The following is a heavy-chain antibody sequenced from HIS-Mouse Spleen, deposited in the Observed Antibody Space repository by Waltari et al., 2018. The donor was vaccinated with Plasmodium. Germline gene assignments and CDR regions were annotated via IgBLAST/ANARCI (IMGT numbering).Heavy chain of an antibody. CDR1: GGSFSGYY. CDR2: INHSGST. D-gene: IGHD5-12*01. V-gene: IGHV4-34*01. J-gene: IGHJ4*02. Sequence: QVQLQQWGAGLLKPSETLSLTCPVYGGSFSGYYWSWIRQPPGKGLEWIGEINHSGSTNYNPSLKSGVTISVDTSKNQFSLKLSSVTAADTAVYYCARGPGDIVATTFDYWGQGTLVTVSS. CDR3: ARGPGDIVATTFDY.